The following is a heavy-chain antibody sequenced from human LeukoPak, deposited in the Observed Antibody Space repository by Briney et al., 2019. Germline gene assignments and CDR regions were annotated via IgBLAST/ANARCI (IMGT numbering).Heavy chain of an antibody. V-gene: IGHV3-23*01. D-gene: IGHD2-15*01. J-gene: IGHJ5*02. CDR2: ISGSGGSI. CDR1: GFTFSNYA. Sequence: GGSLRLSCAASGFTFSNYAMSWVRQSPGKGLEWVSTISGSGGSIYYVDSVKGRFTISRDNSKNTLYVQMNSLRAEDTAVYYCAKARGFCSGGSCYNPFDPWGQGTLVTVSS. CDR3: AKARGFCSGGSCYNPFDP.